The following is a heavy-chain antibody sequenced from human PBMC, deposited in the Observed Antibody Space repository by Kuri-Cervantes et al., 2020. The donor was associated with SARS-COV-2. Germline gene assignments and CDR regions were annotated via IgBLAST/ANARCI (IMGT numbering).Heavy chain of an antibody. D-gene: IGHD3-22*01. V-gene: IGHV1-2*02. CDR2: INPNSGGT. Sequence: ASVKVSCKASGYTFTGCYMHWVRQAPGQGLEWMGWINPNSGGTNYAQKFQGRVTMTRNTSVSTAYMELSSLRSEDTAVYYCAHGSGYKTGLDYWGQGTLVTVSS. J-gene: IGHJ4*02. CDR3: AHGSGYKTGLDY. CDR1: GYTFTGCY.